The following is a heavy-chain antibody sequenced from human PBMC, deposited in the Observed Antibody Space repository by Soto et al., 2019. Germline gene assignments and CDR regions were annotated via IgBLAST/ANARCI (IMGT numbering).Heavy chain of an antibody. Sequence: PSETLSLTCTVSGGSMSYYYWGWIRQPPGKGLEWIGSIYYSGSTHYNPSLKSRVTISVDTSMNQFSLNLDSVTAVDSAVYYCVRGGYVHAFDYWGQGALVTVSS. V-gene: IGHV4-59*01. J-gene: IGHJ4*02. CDR3: VRGGYVHAFDY. CDR1: GGSMSYYY. CDR2: IYYSGST. D-gene: IGHD5-12*01.